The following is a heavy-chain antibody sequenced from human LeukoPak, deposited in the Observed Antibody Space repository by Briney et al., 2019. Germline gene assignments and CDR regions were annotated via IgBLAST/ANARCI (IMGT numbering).Heavy chain of an antibody. CDR1: AFTFSSYD. V-gene: IGHV3-23*01. J-gene: IGHJ4*02. CDR3: ARGLVLFGY. D-gene: IGHD2/OR15-2a*01. CDR2: ISGSGGST. Sequence: GGSLRLSCAASAFTFSSYDMSWVRQAPGKGLEWVSAISGSGGSTYYADSVKGRFTISRDNSKNTLYLQMNSLRAEDTAVYYCARGLVLFGYWGQGTPVTVSS.